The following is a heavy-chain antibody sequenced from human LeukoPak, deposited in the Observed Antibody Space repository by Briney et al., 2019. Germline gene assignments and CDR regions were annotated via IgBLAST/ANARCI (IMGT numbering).Heavy chain of an antibody. Sequence: PGGSLRLSCAASGFTFSTYGMNWVRQVPGKGLVWVSRINGDGSTTNYVDSVKGRFTISRDNAKNTLYLQMNSLRTEDTAVYYCARDGLPAARDLWGQGTMVTVSS. D-gene: IGHD6-6*01. V-gene: IGHV3-74*01. J-gene: IGHJ3*01. CDR1: GFTFSTYG. CDR2: INGDGSTT. CDR3: ARDGLPAARDL.